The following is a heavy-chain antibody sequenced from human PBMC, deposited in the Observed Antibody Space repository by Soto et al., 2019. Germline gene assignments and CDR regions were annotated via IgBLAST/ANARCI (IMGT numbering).Heavy chain of an antibody. J-gene: IGHJ5*02. CDR1: AYRFTRYG. D-gene: IGHD5-18*01. CDR2: VSAYNGNT. V-gene: IGHV1-18*01. CDR3: ERGGIVAMGWFDP. Sequence: GASVKVSCKASAYRFTRYGISCVCQAPGQRLEWMVWVSAYNGNTNYAQKLQGRVTMTTDTSTSTAYMELRSLRSDDTAVYYCERGGIVAMGWFDPWGQGTLVTVSS.